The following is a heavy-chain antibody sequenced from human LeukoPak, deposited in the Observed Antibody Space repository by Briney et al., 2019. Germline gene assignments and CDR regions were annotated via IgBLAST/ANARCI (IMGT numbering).Heavy chain of an antibody. D-gene: IGHD2-15*01. V-gene: IGHV3-7*01. CDR3: ARDSGVGAFDI. Sequence: GGSLRPSCAASGFTFSSYWMSWVRQAPGKGLEWVANIKQDGSEKYYVDSVKGRFTISRDNAKNSLYLQMNSLRAEDTAVYYCARDSGVGAFDIWGQGTMVTVSS. J-gene: IGHJ3*02. CDR1: GFTFSSYW. CDR2: IKQDGSEK.